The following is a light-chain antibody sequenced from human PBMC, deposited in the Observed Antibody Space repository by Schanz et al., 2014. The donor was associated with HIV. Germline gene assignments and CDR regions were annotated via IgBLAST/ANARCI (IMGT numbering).Light chain of an antibody. CDR3: STWDDRLNGVV. V-gene: IGLV1-40*01. CDR1: SSNIGAGYD. Sequence: QSVLTQPPSVSGAPGQRVTISCTGSSSNIGAGYDVHWYQQLPGTAPKLLIYGNSNRPSGVPDRFSGSKSGTSASLAISGLQSEDEAEYYFSTWDDRLNGVVFGGGTKLTVL. CDR2: GNS. J-gene: IGLJ2*01.